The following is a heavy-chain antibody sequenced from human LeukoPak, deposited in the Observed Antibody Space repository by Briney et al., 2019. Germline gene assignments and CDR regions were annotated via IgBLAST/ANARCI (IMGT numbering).Heavy chain of an antibody. V-gene: IGHV3-23*01. D-gene: IGHD5-12*01. CDR3: AKVEINWSVDIDVY. CDR2: IDPTGVDT. J-gene: IGHJ4*02. Sequence: GGSLRLSCAVSGFTFSSYAMSWVRQAPGKGLEWVSAIDPTGVDTFYADSLRGRFTISRDNSKNTLYLQMNSLRADDTAVYYCAKVEINWSVDIDVYWGQGTLVTVSS. CDR1: GFTFSSYA.